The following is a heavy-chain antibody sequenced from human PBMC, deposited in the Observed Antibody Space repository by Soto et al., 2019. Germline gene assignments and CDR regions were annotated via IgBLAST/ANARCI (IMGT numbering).Heavy chain of an antibody. V-gene: IGHV4-39*01. CDR3: ASFYGNAFAI. D-gene: IGHD4-17*01. J-gene: IGHJ3*02. CDR1: GGSFSSDSYN. Sequence: QLQLQESGPGLVKPSETLSLTCTVSGGSFSSDSYNWDWIRHPPGNGLEWIGTIYYSGSTDYKPSHKSRVTIYEDTSNHRFDLKVASVTAADTAGYYCASFYGNAFAIWGRGATVTVS. CDR2: IYYSGST.